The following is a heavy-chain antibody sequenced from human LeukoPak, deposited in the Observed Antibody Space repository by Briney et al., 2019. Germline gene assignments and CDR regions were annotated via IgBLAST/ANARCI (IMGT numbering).Heavy chain of an antibody. CDR2: IYSGGST. D-gene: IGHD2-8*02. CDR1: GFTVSSNY. J-gene: IGHJ4*02. V-gene: IGHV3-53*01. CDR3: ATYRQVLLPFES. Sequence: GGSLRLSCAASGFTVSSNYMSWVRQAPGKGLEWVSVIYSGGSTYYADSVKGRFTISRDNSKSTLSLQMNSLRAEDMAIYYCATYRQVLLPFESWGQGTLVTGSS.